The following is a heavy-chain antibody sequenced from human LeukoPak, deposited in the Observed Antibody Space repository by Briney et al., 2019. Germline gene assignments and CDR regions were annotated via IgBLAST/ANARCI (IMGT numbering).Heavy chain of an antibody. CDR2: IIPIYTTT. CDR1: GGTLSSYA. CDR3: AKIGSENLRRGELLLRRCYLDH. Sequence: GASVTVSCKASGGTLSSYAFSWVRQAPGQGLEWLGGIIPIYTTTYSAQSFQARVTFTADESASTVYMEMSSLRPEDTAVYYCAKIGSENLRRGELLLRRCYLDHWGQGTLVTVSS. J-gene: IGHJ4*02. V-gene: IGHV1-69*13. D-gene: IGHD3-10*01.